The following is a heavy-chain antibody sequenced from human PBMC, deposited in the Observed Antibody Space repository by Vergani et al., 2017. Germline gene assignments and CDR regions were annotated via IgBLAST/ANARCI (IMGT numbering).Heavy chain of an antibody. D-gene: IGHD1-1*01. Sequence: EVQLLESGGGLVQPGGSLRLSCAASGFTFSSYWMSWVRQAPGKGLEWVANIKQDGSEKYYVDSVKGRFTISRDNAKNSLYLQMNSLRAEDTAVYYCAKDRRRTGEFFDYWGQGTLVTVSS. CDR1: GFTFSSYW. CDR3: AKDRRRTGEFFDY. V-gene: IGHV3-7*01. CDR2: IKQDGSEK. J-gene: IGHJ4*02.